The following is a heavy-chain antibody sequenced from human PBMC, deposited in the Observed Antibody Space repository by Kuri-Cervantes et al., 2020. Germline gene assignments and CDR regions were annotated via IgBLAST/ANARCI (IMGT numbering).Heavy chain of an antibody. V-gene: IGHV3-7*03. CDR2: IKQDGSAR. J-gene: IGHJ4*02. Sequence: GESLKISCVASGFTFSSYWMNWVRQAPGKGLEWVAIIKQDGSARYYADSVKGRFTISRDNSQDTLFLQMNSLRAEDTAVYYCARGAKPIDYWGQGTLVTVSS. CDR1: GFTFSSYW. CDR3: ARGAKPIDY. D-gene: IGHD4/OR15-4a*01.